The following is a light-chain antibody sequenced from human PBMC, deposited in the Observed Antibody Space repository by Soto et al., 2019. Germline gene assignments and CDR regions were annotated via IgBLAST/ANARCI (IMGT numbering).Light chain of an antibody. J-gene: IGKJ2*01. CDR1: QPISSY. V-gene: IGKV1-9*01. CDR2: AAS. Sequence: DIQMTQSPSFLSASVGDRVTITCRASQPISSYLAWYQQRPGKTPKLLIYAASTLQTGVPSRFSGSGSGTEFTLTISSLQPEDFAAFYCQQYNSYPRTFGQGTKLEIK. CDR3: QQYNSYPRT.